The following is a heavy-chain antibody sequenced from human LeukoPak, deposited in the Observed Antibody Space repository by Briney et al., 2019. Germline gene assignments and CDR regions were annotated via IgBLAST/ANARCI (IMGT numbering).Heavy chain of an antibody. CDR1: GFTFDDYA. Sequence: LSCAASGFTFDDYAMHWVRQAPGKGLEWVSGISWNSGSIGYADSVKGRFTISRDNAKNSLYLQMNSLRAEDTALYYCAKDGMDVWGQGTTVTVSS. J-gene: IGHJ6*02. CDR3: AKDGMDV. CDR2: ISWNSGSI. V-gene: IGHV3-9*01.